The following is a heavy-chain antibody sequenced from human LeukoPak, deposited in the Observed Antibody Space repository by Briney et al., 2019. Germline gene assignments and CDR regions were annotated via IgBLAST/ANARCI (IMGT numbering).Heavy chain of an antibody. J-gene: IGHJ4*02. CDR3: ARDGPIAASRGGFFDY. CDR2: ISYDGSNK. Sequence: QPGGSLRLSCAASGFTFSSYAMHWVRQAPGKGLEWVAVISYDGSNKYYADSVKGRFTISRDNSKNTLYLKMNSLRAEDTAVYYCARDGPIAASRGGFFDYWGQGTLVTVSS. CDR1: GFTFSSYA. D-gene: IGHD6-6*01. V-gene: IGHV3-30*04.